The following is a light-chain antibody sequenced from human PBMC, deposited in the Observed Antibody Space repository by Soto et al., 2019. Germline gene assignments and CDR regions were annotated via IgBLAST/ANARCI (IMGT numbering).Light chain of an antibody. Sequence: EIVLTQSPGTLSLSPGDRATLSCRASQSISSAYLAWYQQTPGQAPRLLIYGASSRATGIPDRFSGSGSGTDFTLTISSLQSEDFAVYYCQQYNNWPPITFGQGTRLEIK. CDR3: QQYNNWPPIT. J-gene: IGKJ5*01. CDR1: QSISSAY. V-gene: IGKV3-20*01. CDR2: GAS.